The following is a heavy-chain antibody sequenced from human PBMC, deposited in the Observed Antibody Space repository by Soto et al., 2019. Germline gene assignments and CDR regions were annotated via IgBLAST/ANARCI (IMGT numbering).Heavy chain of an antibody. J-gene: IGHJ5*02. CDR1: GGSFSGYY. D-gene: IGHD3-22*01. Sequence: SETPSLTCAVYGGSFSGYYWSWIRQPPGKGLEWIGEINHSGSTNYNPSLKSRVTISVDTSKNQFSLKLSSVTAADTAVYYCARNTYYYDSSGYFRNWFDPWGQGTLVTVSS. CDR3: ARNTYYYDSSGYFRNWFDP. V-gene: IGHV4-34*01. CDR2: INHSGST.